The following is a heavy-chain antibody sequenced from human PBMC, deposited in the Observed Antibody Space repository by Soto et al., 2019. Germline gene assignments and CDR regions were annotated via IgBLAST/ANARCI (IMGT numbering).Heavy chain of an antibody. CDR1: GGSISSYY. Sequence: PSETLSLTCTVSGGSISSYYWSRIRQPLGKGLEWIGYIYYSGSTNYNPSLKSRVTISVDTSKNQFSLKLSSVTAADTAVYYCAHMSDYDYHFDYWGQGTLVTVSS. D-gene: IGHD5-12*01. J-gene: IGHJ4*02. V-gene: IGHV4-59*08. CDR3: AHMSDYDYHFDY. CDR2: IYYSGST.